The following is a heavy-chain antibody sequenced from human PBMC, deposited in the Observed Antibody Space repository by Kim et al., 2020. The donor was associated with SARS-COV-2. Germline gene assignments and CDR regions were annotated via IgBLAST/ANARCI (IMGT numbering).Heavy chain of an antibody. J-gene: IGHJ6*02. CDR1: GFTFSSYA. CDR2: ISGSGGST. V-gene: IGHV3-23*01. Sequence: GGSLRLSCAASGFTFSSYAMSWVRQAPGKGLEWVSAISGSGGSTYYADSVKGRFTISRDNSKNTLYLQMNSLRAEDTAVYYCATSPIPLSPIVVVVAAIISKDYGMDVWGQGTTVTVSS. CDR3: ATSPIPLSPIVVVVAAIISKDYGMDV. D-gene: IGHD2-15*01.